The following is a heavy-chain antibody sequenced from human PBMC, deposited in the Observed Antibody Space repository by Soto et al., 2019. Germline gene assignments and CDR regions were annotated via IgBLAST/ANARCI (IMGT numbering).Heavy chain of an antibody. CDR2: INSDGSST. CDR3: VRGEAYSSSWDPLDY. J-gene: IGHJ4*02. D-gene: IGHD6-13*01. V-gene: IGHV3-74*01. CDR1: GFTFSGYW. Sequence: GGSRRLSCGASGFTFSGYWMHWVRQAREKGLEWVSRINSDGSSTTYADSVKGRLTISRDNAKSTLYLQMASLRAEDTAVYYCVRGEAYSSSWDPLDYWGQGTLVTVSS.